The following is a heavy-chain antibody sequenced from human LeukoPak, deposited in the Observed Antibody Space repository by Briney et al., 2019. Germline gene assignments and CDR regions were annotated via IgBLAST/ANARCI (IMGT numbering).Heavy chain of an antibody. CDR1: GFTFGDYA. V-gene: IGHV3-49*04. D-gene: IGHD6-13*01. Sequence: GGSLRLSCTASGFTFGDYAMSWVRQAPGKGLEWVGFIRSKAYGGTTEYAASVKGRFTISRDDSKSIAYLQMNSLKTEDTAVYYCTRVGRPFESRGIAAAGLGIYYFDYWGQGTLVTVSS. CDR3: TRVGRPFESRGIAAAGLGIYYFDY. CDR2: IRSKAYGGTT. J-gene: IGHJ4*02.